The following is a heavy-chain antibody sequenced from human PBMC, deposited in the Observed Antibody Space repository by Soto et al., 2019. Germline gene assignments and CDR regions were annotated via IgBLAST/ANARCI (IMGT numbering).Heavy chain of an antibody. D-gene: IGHD6-13*01. Sequence: PGESLKISCKGSGYSFTSYWIGWVRQMPGKGLEWMGIIYPGDSDTRYSPSFQGQVTISADKSISTAYLQWSSLKASDTAMYYCARSAAAGRLLYYYGMDVWGQGTTVTVSS. CDR3: ARSAAAGRLLYYYGMDV. J-gene: IGHJ6*01. CDR1: GYSFTSYW. V-gene: IGHV5-51*01. CDR2: IYPGDSDT.